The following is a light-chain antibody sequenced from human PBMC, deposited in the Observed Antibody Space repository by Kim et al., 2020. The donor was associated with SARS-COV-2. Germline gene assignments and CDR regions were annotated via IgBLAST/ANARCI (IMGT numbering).Light chain of an antibody. Sequence: ASVGDSVTITCRANQNIGTYLNWYQHIPGKAPQLLIYAASSLRSGVPSRFSGSGSGTDFTLTISSLQPDDFATYYCQQSYSTPLHSFGQGTKLEI. CDR2: AAS. CDR3: QQSYSTPLHS. J-gene: IGKJ2*03. CDR1: QNIGTY. V-gene: IGKV1-39*01.